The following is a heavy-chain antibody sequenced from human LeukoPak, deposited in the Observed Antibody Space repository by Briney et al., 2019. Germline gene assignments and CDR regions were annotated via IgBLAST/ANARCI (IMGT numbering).Heavy chain of an antibody. CDR3: ARRPTLYGSGSYYEY. CDR1: GYSFTSYW. CDR2: IYPGDSDT. D-gene: IGHD3-10*01. V-gene: IGHV5-51*01. J-gene: IGHJ4*02. Sequence: GESLKISCQGSGYSFTSYWIGWVRQMPGKGLEWMGIIYPGDSDTRYSPSFQGQVTISADKSIDTAYLQWSSLKASDTAMYYCARRPTLYGSGSYYEYWGQGTLVTVSS.